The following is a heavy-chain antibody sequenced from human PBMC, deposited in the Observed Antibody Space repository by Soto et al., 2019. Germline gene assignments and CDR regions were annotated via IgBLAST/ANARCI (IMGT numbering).Heavy chain of an antibody. D-gene: IGHD2-2*01. CDR1: GYTFTSYG. CDR2: ISAYNGNT. CDR3: ARTPYCSSTSCYAPYYFDY. J-gene: IGHJ4*02. V-gene: IGHV1-18*01. Sequence: VQLVQSGAEVKKPGASVKVSCKASGYTFTSYGISWVRQAPGQGLEWMGWISAYNGNTNYAQKLQGRVTMTTDTSTSTAYMELRSLRSDDTAVYYCARTPYCSSTSCYAPYYFDYWGQGTLVTVSS.